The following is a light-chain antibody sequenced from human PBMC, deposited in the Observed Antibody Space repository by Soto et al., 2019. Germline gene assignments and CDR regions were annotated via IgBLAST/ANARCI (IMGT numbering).Light chain of an antibody. CDR2: DAS. CDR1: QSVSSY. J-gene: IGKJ2*01. V-gene: IGKV3-11*01. Sequence: EIVLTQSPATLSLSPGERATLSCRASQSVSSYLAWYEQKPGQAPRLLIYDASNRATGIPARFSGSGSGTDFTLTISSREPEDVAVYYCQQRRNWPPYTFGRGTKLEIK. CDR3: QQRRNWPPYT.